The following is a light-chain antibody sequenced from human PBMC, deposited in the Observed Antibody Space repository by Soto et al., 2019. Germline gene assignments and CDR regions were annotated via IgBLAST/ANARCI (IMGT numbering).Light chain of an antibody. V-gene: IGKV3-15*01. CDR3: QQYNNWPPTWT. CDR1: QSISNN. CDR2: VVS. Sequence: EILMTQSPATLSVSPGESATLSCRASQSISNNLAWYQQKPGQAPRLLIYVVSSRPTGIPARFSGSGSGTEFTLTINSLRSEDFAVYYCQQYNNWPPTWTVGQGTKVDIK. J-gene: IGKJ1*01.